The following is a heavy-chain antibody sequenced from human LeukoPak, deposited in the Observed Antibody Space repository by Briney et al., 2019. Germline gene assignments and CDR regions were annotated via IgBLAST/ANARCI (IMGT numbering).Heavy chain of an antibody. D-gene: IGHD3-22*01. V-gene: IGHV3-11*04. CDR3: ARDTPYYYDTPPY. J-gene: IGHJ4*02. CDR1: GFTFSDYY. CDR2: ISSGSSAI. Sequence: GGSLRLSCAASGFTFSDYYMSWIRQAPGKGLEWVSIISSGSSAIFSADALKGRFTISRDNAKNTLYLQMNSLRAEDTAAYYCARDTPYYYDTPPYWGQGTLVTVSS.